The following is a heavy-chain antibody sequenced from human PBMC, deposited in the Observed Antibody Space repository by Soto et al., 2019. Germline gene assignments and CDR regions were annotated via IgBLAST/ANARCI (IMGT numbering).Heavy chain of an antibody. Sequence: QVQLQQWGAGLLKPSETLSLTCAVYGGSFSGYYWSWIRQPPGKGLEWIGEINHSGSTNYNPSLKSRVTISVDTSKTQFSLKLSSVTAADTAVYYCARAAVRSSGITPSFRYWGQGTLVTVSS. CDR3: ARAAVRSSGITPSFRY. V-gene: IGHV4-34*01. J-gene: IGHJ4*02. CDR1: GGSFSGYY. CDR2: INHSGST. D-gene: IGHD3-22*01.